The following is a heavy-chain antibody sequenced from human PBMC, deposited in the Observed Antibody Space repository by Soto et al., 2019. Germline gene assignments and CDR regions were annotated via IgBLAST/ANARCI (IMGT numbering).Heavy chain of an antibody. Sequence: EVQLVESGGGLVQPGGSLRLSCAASGFTFSSYSMNWVRQASGQGQAWVSYISSSSSTIYYADSVKGRFTLSRSNSTNSLYLQMNSLRDEDTAVYYYAIESTIASGSGENDYWGQGTLVTVSS. V-gene: IGHV3-48*02. CDR3: AIESTIASGSGENDY. J-gene: IGHJ4*02. CDR1: GFTFSSYS. CDR2: ISSSSSTI. D-gene: IGHD3-10*01.